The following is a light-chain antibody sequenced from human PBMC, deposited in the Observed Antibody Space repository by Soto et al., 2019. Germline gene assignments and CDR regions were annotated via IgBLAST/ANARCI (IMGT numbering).Light chain of an antibody. Sequence: DIQMTQSPSSVSASVGDSVTITCRASQDISSWLAWYQQKPGKAPKLLIYAASSLQSGVPSRFSGSGSATDFTLTISSLQPEDFATYYCQQDRSFPVTFGQGTRLEIK. V-gene: IGKV1-12*01. CDR1: QDISSW. CDR2: AAS. J-gene: IGKJ5*01. CDR3: QQDRSFPVT.